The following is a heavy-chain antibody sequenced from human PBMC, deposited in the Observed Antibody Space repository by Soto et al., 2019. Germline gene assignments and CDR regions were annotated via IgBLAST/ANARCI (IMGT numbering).Heavy chain of an antibody. Sequence: EVQLVESGGGLVQPGGSLGLSCAASGFTFTTYSMNWVRQAPGKGLEWVSYISTGGSTIYYADSVKGRFTISRDNAKNSLHLQMNRLRGEDTAVYYCARDRGGGYVDYWGQGTLVTVSS. CDR2: ISTGGSTI. J-gene: IGHJ4*02. CDR3: ARDRGGGYVDY. V-gene: IGHV3-48*01. D-gene: IGHD3-16*01. CDR1: GFTFTTYS.